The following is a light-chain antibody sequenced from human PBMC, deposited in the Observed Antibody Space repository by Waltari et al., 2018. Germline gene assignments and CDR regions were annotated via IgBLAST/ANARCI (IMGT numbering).Light chain of an antibody. CDR2: GAS. V-gene: IGKV3-15*01. J-gene: IGKJ1*01. Sequence: DIVLTQSPATLSLSPGERATLSCRASQHINMNLAWYQQKPGQAPRLLFYGASTRESGVPGGFSGSGSGTEFTLTISSLQSEDCGLYYCQQYNDWPPWTFGQGTKV. CDR1: QHINMN. CDR3: QQYNDWPPWT.